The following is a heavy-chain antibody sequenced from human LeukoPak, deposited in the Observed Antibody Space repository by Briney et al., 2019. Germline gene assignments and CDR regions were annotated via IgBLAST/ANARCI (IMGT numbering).Heavy chain of an antibody. CDR3: ARVGGYCSGGSCYWFDY. V-gene: IGHV1-69*05. J-gene: IGHJ4*02. CDR2: IIPIFGTA. Sequence: ASVKVSCKASGGTFSSYAISWVRQAPGQGLEWMGGIIPIFGTANYAQKFQGRVTITTDESTSAAYMELSSLRSEDTAVYYCARVGGYCSGGSCYWFDYWGQGTLVTVSS. CDR1: GGTFSSYA. D-gene: IGHD2-15*01.